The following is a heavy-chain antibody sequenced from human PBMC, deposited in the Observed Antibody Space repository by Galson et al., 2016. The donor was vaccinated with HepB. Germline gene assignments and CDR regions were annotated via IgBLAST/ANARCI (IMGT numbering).Heavy chain of an antibody. CDR3: ARDDVETLGFRGLANWFDP. J-gene: IGHJ5*02. CDR1: GGSISSSNW. D-gene: IGHD3/OR15-3a*01. CDR2: IYHSGTT. V-gene: IGHV4-4*02. Sequence: SETLSLTCAVSGGSISSSNWWNWVRQPPGKGLEWIGEIYHSGTTNYNPSLKSRVTISVDKSKNQFYLNLSSVTAADTAVYYCARDDVETLGFRGLANWFDPWGQGTLVTVSS.